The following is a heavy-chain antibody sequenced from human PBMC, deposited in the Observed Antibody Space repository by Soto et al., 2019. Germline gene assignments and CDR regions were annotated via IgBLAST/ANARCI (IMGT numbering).Heavy chain of an antibody. Sequence: PGGSLRLSCAASGFTFSSYTMNWVRQAPGKGLEWVSSISTSSRDIYYADSVKGRFIISRDNAKDSLYLQMHSLTTEDTAVYYCARGAVATTFDYWGQGTLVTVSS. D-gene: IGHD5-12*01. J-gene: IGHJ4*02. CDR1: GFTFSSYT. CDR3: ARGAVATTFDY. V-gene: IGHV3-21*01. CDR2: ISTSSRDI.